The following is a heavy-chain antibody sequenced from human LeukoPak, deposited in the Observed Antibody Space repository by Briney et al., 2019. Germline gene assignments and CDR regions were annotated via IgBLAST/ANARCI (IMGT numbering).Heavy chain of an antibody. V-gene: IGHV4-4*02. J-gene: IGHJ3*02. Sequence: SETLSLTCGVSGGSITSTNYWTWVRQPPGKGLEWIGEVNLQGSTNYNPSLMGRVAISVDMSENHISLQLTSVTAADTAVYYCARYQSGGGAFDIWGQGTMVTVSS. D-gene: IGHD1-26*01. CDR2: VNLQGST. CDR1: GGSITSTNY. CDR3: ARYQSGGGAFDI.